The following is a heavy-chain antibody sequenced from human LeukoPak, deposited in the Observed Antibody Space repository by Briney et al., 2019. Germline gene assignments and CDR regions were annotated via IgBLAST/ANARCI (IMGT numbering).Heavy chain of an antibody. J-gene: IGHJ4*02. CDR2: ISSSSSYI. CDR1: GFTFSSYS. Sequence: GGSLRLSCAASGFTFSSYSMNWVRQAPGKGLEWVSSISSSSSYIYYADSVKGRFTISRDNAKNSLYLQMNSLRAEDTAVYYCARDGYNWGSYYFDYWGQGTLVTVSS. D-gene: IGHD1-20*01. V-gene: IGHV3-21*01. CDR3: ARDGYNWGSYYFDY.